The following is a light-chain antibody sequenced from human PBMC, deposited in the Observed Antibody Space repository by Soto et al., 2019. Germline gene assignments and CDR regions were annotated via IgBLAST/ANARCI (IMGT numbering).Light chain of an antibody. CDR3: QQYSNWPPVT. V-gene: IGKV1-12*01. Sequence: DIQMTQSPSSVSASIVERVTITFRASQGISSWVAWYQQKPGKAPKLLIYATSTLQSGVPSRFSGSGSGTEFTPTISSLQSEDFAVYYCQQYSNWPPVTFGQGTKVDIK. CDR2: ATS. CDR1: QGISSW. J-gene: IGKJ1*01.